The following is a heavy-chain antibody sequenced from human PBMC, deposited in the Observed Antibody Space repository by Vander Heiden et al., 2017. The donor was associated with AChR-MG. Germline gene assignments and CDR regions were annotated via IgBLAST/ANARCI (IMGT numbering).Heavy chain of an antibody. CDR3: ARGIYDYVWGSYRYPDY. V-gene: IGHV4-39*01. CDR1: GGPISSRSYD. CDR2: IYYSGST. Sequence: QLQLQESGPGLVKPSETLSLTCTVSGGPISSRSYDRGWFRQPPGKGLEWIGSIYYSGSTYYNPSLKSRVTISVDTSKNQFSLKLSSVTAADTAVYYCARGIYDYVWGSYRYPDYWGQGTLVTVSS. J-gene: IGHJ4*02. D-gene: IGHD3-16*02.